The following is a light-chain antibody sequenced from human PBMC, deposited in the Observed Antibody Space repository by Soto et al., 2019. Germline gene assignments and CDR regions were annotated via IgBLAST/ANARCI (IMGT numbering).Light chain of an antibody. V-gene: IGLV2-8*01. J-gene: IGLJ1*01. CDR1: SSDVGGYNY. CDR2: EVN. Sequence: QSALTQPPSASGSPGQSVTLSCAGTSSDVGGYNYVSWYHQHPGKAPQLMIYEVNKRPSGVPDRFSGYKSGNTASLTVSGLQAEDEADDYCGSCAGNNYVVGTGTTLTVL. CDR3: GSCAGNNYV.